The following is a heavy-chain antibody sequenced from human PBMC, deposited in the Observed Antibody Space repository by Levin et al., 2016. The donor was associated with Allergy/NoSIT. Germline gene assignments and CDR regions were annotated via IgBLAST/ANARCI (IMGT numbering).Heavy chain of an antibody. Sequence: VRQAPGKGLEWVSYISSSSSTINYADSVKGRFTISRDNAKNSLFLQMNSLRDEDTAVYYCARGFSAASYYYYGMDVWGQGTTVTVSS. D-gene: IGHD6-13*01. V-gene: IGHV3-48*02. CDR2: ISSSSSTI. J-gene: IGHJ6*02. CDR3: ARGFSAASYYYYGMDV.